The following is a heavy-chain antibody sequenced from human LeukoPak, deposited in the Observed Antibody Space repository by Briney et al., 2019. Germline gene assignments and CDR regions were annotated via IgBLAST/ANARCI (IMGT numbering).Heavy chain of an antibody. CDR2: ISAYNGNT. V-gene: IGHV1-18*01. Sequence: GASVKVSXKASGYTFTSYGISWVRQAPGQGLEWMGWISAYNGNTNYAQKLQGRVTMTTDTSTSTAYMELRSLRSDDTAVYYCARDYYYDSSGYSFVQHWGQGTLVTVSS. J-gene: IGHJ1*01. CDR1: GYTFTSYG. D-gene: IGHD3-22*01. CDR3: ARDYYYDSSGYSFVQH.